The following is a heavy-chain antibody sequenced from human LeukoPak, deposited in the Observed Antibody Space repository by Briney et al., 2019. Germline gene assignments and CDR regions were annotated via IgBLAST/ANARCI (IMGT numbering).Heavy chain of an antibody. J-gene: IGHJ6*03. V-gene: IGHV3-30-3*01. CDR2: ISYDGSNK. Sequence: PGRSLRLSCAASGFTFSSYAMHWVRQAPGKGLEWVAVISYDGSNKYYADSVKGRFTISRDNSKNTLYLQMNSLRAENTAVYYCARDTAISYDFWSGYFPGYYYYMDVWGKGTTVTVSS. D-gene: IGHD3-3*01. CDR3: ARDTAISYDFWSGYFPGYYYYMDV. CDR1: GFTFSSYA.